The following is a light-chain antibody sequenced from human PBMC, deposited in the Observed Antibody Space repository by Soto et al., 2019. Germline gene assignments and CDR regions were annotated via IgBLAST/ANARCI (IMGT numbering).Light chain of an antibody. Sequence: DIQMTQSPSTLSASVGDRVTITCRASQSISTWLAWYQQKPGKAPKLLIYKASSLDSGVPSRFSGSGSGTEFTLTISSLQPDDFATYYCQQYNSFSRTVGQGTKVDIK. V-gene: IGKV1-5*03. CDR3: QQYNSFSRT. CDR1: QSISTW. J-gene: IGKJ2*01. CDR2: KAS.